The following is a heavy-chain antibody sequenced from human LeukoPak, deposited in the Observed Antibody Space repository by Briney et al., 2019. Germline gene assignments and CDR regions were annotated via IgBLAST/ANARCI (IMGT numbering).Heavy chain of an antibody. CDR3: ARDVVDTAMVVGLDFDY. J-gene: IGHJ4*02. CDR1: GFTFSSYS. CDR2: ISSSSSYI. D-gene: IGHD5-18*01. Sequence: GGSLRLSCAASGFTFSSYSMNWVRQAPGKGLEWVSSISSSSSYIYYADSVKGRFTISRDNAKNSLYLQMNSLRAEDTAVYYCARDVVDTAMVVGLDFDYWGQGTLVTVSS. V-gene: IGHV3-21*01.